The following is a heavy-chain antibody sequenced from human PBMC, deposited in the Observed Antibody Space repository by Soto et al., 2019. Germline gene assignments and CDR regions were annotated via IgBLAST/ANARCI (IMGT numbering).Heavy chain of an antibody. CDR2: IKSKTDGGTT. CDR1: GFTFSNAW. CDR3: ARGGGSGAFDI. V-gene: IGHV3-15*01. Sequence: GGSLRLSCAASGFTFSNAWMSWVRQAPGKGLEWVGRIKSKTDGGTTDYAAPVKGRFTISRDDSKNTLYLQMNSLKTEDTAVYYCARGGGSGAFDIWGQGTMVTVSS. J-gene: IGHJ3*02. D-gene: IGHD3-16*01.